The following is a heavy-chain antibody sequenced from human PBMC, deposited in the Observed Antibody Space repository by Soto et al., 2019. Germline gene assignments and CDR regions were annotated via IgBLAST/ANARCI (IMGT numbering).Heavy chain of an antibody. CDR3: ARTSGYSYGPKGGAFDI. Sequence: GGSLRLSCAASGFTFSSYSMNWVRQAPGKGLEWVSYISSSSSTIYYADSVKGRFTISRDNAKNSLYLQMNSLRDEDTAVYYCARTSGYSYGPKGGAFDIWGQGPMVTVSS. D-gene: IGHD5-18*01. CDR1: GFTFSSYS. J-gene: IGHJ3*02. V-gene: IGHV3-48*02. CDR2: ISSSSSTI.